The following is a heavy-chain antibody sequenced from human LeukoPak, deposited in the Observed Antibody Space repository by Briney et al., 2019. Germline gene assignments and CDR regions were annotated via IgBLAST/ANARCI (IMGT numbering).Heavy chain of an antibody. J-gene: IGHJ5*02. Sequence: ASVKVSCKASGYTFTNYYMHWMRQAPGQGLEWMGILNPSSGSTAYAQKFQGRVTMTRDTSTSTVYMELSSLRSEDTAVYYCARDEATGWFDPWGQGTLVIVFS. CDR3: ARDEATGWFDP. CDR1: GYTFTNYY. V-gene: IGHV1-46*01. CDR2: LNPSSGST. D-gene: IGHD5-24*01.